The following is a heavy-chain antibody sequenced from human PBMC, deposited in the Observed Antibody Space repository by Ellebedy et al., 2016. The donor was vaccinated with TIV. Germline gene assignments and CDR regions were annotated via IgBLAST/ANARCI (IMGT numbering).Heavy chain of an antibody. J-gene: IGHJ4*02. CDR2: VSYAGDVK. D-gene: IGHD3-22*01. V-gene: IGHV3-30-3*01. CDR3: ARDSGYESVGYIPGGARSDY. Sequence: GESLKISCAASGLTFNTYAMHWVRQAPGKGLEWVTVVSYAGDVKHYADSVKGRFTISRDNSKNTLFLQMNSLRPEDTAVYYCARDSGYESVGYIPGGARSDYWGQGTLVTVSS. CDR1: GLTFNTYA.